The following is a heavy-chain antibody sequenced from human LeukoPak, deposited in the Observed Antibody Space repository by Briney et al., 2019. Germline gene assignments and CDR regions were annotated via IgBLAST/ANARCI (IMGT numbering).Heavy chain of an antibody. CDR3: ARHRAYSSSSPFDY. CDR2: IDYSGSA. CDR1: GGSISSRSYY. J-gene: IGHJ4*02. D-gene: IGHD6-6*01. Sequence: PSETLSPTCTVSGGSISSRSYYWGWIRQPXGKGREWIGSIDYSGSAYYNPSLKSRVTISVDTSKNQFSLRLSSVTAADTAVYYCARHRAYSSSSPFDYWGQGTLVTVSS. V-gene: IGHV4-39*01.